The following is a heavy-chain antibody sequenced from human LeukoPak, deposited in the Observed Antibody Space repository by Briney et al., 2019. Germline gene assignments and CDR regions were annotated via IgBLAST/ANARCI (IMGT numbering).Heavy chain of an antibody. Sequence: GASVKVSCKASGYTFTSYGISWVRQAPGQGLEWMGWISAYNGNTNYAQNLQGRVTMTTDTSTSTAYMELRSLRSDDTAVYYCARVNHMVRGVITSGAFDIWGQGTMVTVSS. D-gene: IGHD3-10*01. CDR3: ARVNHMVRGVITSGAFDI. CDR2: ISAYNGNT. CDR1: GYTFTSYG. J-gene: IGHJ3*02. V-gene: IGHV1-18*01.